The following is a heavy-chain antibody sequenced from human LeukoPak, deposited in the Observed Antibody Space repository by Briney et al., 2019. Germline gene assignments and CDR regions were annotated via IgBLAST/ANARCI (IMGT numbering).Heavy chain of an antibody. CDR3: AREGGGSCYLDY. J-gene: IGHJ4*02. V-gene: IGHV3-48*04. Sequence: GGSLRLSCVASGFSLGDHGMSWVRQAPGKGLEWISYSKSEGTTTSYADSVKGRFTTSRDNAKNSLYLQMNSLRAEDTAVYYCAREGGGSCYLDYWGQGTLVTVSS. CDR2: SKSEGTTT. D-gene: IGHD2-15*01. CDR1: GFSLGDHG.